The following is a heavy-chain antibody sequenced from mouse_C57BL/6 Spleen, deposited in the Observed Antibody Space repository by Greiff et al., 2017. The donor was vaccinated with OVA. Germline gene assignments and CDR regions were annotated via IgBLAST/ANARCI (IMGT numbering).Heavy chain of an antibody. Sequence: EVKLVESGGGLVQPGGSMKLSCAASGFTFSDAWMDWVRQSPEKGLEWVAEIRNKANNHATYYAESVKGRFTISRDDSKSSVYLQMNSLRAEDTGIYYCTRGGIYYDYDWYFDVWGTGTTVTVSS. D-gene: IGHD2-4*01. CDR2: IRNKANNHAT. CDR1: GFTFSDAW. CDR3: TRGGIYYDYDWYFDV. J-gene: IGHJ1*03. V-gene: IGHV6-6*01.